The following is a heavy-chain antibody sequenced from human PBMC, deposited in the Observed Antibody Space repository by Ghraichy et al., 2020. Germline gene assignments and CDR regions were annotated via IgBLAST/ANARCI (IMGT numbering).Heavy chain of an antibody. CDR3: AREQRGDIVVVPAAIDYYYMDV. CDR1: GYTFTSYY. Sequence: ASVKVSCKASGYTFTSYYMHWVRQAPGQGLEWMGIINPSGGSTSYAQKFQGRVTMTRDTSTSTVYMELSSLRSEDTAVYYCAREQRGDIVVVPAAIDYYYMDVWGKGTTVTVSS. CDR2: INPSGGST. J-gene: IGHJ6*03. D-gene: IGHD2-2*02. V-gene: IGHV1-46*01.